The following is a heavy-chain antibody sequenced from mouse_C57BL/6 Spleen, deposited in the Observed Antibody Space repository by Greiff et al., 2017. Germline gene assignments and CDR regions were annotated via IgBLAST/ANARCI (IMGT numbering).Heavy chain of an antibody. J-gene: IGHJ2*01. Sequence: QVQLQQSGPGLVQPSQSLSLTCTVSGFSFTSYGVQWVRQSPGKGLEWLGEVWSGGSTDYNAAFISSLSISKDKSKSQVFFKMNSLQADDTAIYYCARERCNYYFDYWGQGTTLTVSS. D-gene: IGHD2-1*01. CDR3: ARERCNYYFDY. V-gene: IGHV2-2*01. CDR2: VWSGGST. CDR1: GFSFTSYG.